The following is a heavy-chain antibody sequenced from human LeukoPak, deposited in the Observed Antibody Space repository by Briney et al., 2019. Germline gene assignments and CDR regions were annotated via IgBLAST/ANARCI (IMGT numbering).Heavy chain of an antibody. D-gene: IGHD5-18*01. J-gene: IGHJ4*02. V-gene: IGHV4-59*01. CDR2: IYYSGST. CDR3: ARGGRGYSSD. CDR1: GGSISSYY. Sequence: SETLSLTCTVSGGSISSYYWSWIRQPPGKGLEWIGYIYYSGSTNCNPSLKSRVTISVDTSKNQFSLKLSSVTAADTAVYYCARGGRGYSSDWGQGTLVTVSS.